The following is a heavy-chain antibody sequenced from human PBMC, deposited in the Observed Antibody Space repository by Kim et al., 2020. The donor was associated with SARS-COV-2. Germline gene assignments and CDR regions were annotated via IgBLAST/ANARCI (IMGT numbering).Heavy chain of an antibody. Sequence: SETLSLTCTVSGGSISSYYWSWIRQPPGKGLEWIGYIYYSGSTNYNPSLKSRVTISVDTSKNQFSLKLSSVTAADTAVYYCARGFPYSGYDYGLLDYWGQGTLVTVSS. D-gene: IGHD5-12*01. J-gene: IGHJ4*02. CDR2: IYYSGST. CDR1: GGSISSYY. CDR3: ARGFPYSGYDYGLLDY. V-gene: IGHV4-59*13.